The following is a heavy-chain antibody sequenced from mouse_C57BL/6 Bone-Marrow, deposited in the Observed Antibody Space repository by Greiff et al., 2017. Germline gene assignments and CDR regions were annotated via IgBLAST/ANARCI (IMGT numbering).Heavy chain of an antibody. CDR1: GYTFTDYE. CDR3: TRGIYYYGSFDY. V-gene: IGHV1-15*01. D-gene: IGHD1-1*01. CDR2: IDPETGGT. Sequence: QVQLKESGAELVRPGASVTLSCKASGYTFTDYEMHWVKQTPVHGLEWIGAIDPETGGTAYNQKFKGKAILTADKSSRTAYMELRILTSEDSAVYYCTRGIYYYGSFDYWGQGTTLTVSS. J-gene: IGHJ2*01.